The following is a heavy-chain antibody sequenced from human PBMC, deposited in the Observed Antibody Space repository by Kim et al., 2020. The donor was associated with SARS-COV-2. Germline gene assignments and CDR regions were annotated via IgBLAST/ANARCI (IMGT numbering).Heavy chain of an antibody. J-gene: IGHJ6*02. V-gene: IGHV7-4-1*02. CDR1: GYTFTSYA. CDR3: ARDPPSLWTYYDFWSLGLSVQGGMDV. D-gene: IGHD3-3*01. CDR2: INTNTGNP. Sequence: ASVKVSCKASGYTFTSYAMNWVRQAPGQGLEWMGWINTNTGNPTYAQGFTGRFVFSLDTSVSTAYLQISSLKAEDTAVYYCARDPPSLWTYYDFWSLGLSVQGGMDVWGQGTTVTVSS.